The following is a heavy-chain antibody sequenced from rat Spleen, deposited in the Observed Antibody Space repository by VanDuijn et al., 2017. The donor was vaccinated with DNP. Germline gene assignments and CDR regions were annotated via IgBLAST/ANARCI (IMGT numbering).Heavy chain of an antibody. CDR3: VRWATVDYYFDY. J-gene: IGHJ2*01. Sequence: EVQLVESGGGLVQPGRSLKLSCAASGFTFSAYYMAWVRQAPTKGLEWVAYIRYDGGSAFYGDSVKGRFTISRDNAKSTLYLQMNSLRSEDMATYYCVRWATVDYYFDYWGQGVMVTVSS. D-gene: IGHD1-1*01. V-gene: IGHV5-22*01. CDR2: IRYDGGSA. CDR1: GFTFSAYY.